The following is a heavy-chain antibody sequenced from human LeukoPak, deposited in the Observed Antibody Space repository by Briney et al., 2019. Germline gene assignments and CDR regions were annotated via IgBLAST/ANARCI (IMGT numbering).Heavy chain of an antibody. Sequence: PGGSLRLSCTASGFTFGGYAMSWVRQAPGKGLEWVGFIRSKAYGGTTEYAASVKGRFTISRDDSKSIAYLQMNSLKTEDTAVYYCTTLVVVAATRSGFDPWGQGTLVTVSS. CDR1: GFTFGGYA. CDR2: IRSKAYGGTT. CDR3: TTLVVVAATRSGFDP. D-gene: IGHD2-15*01. V-gene: IGHV3-49*04. J-gene: IGHJ5*02.